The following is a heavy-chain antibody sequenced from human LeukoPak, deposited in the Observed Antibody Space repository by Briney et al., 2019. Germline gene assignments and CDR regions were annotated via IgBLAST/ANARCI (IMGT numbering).Heavy chain of an antibody. J-gene: IGHJ4*02. CDR3: AIEGVLSYFDY. D-gene: IGHD3-16*01. CDR1: GGTLSSYP. CDR2: IIPIFGTA. Sequence: ASVKVSCKASGGTLSSYPISWVRQAPGQGLEWMGGIIPIFGTANYAQKFQGRVTITTDESTSTAYMGLSSLRSEDTAVYYCAIEGVLSYFDYWGQGTLVTVSS. V-gene: IGHV1-69*05.